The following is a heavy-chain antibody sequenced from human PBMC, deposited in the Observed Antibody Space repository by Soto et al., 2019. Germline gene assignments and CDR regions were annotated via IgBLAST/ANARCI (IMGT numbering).Heavy chain of an antibody. D-gene: IGHD6-19*01. CDR3: ARDFPDSSGWYEGAFDI. V-gene: IGHV3-53*01. J-gene: IGHJ3*02. CDR1: GFTVSSNY. CDR2: IYSGGST. Sequence: EVQLVESGGGLIQPGGSLRLSCAASGFTVSSNYMSWVRQAPGKGLEWVSGIYSGGSTYYADSVKGRFTISRDNSKNTLYLQMNSLRVEDTAVYYCARDFPDSSGWYEGAFDIWGQGTMVTVSS.